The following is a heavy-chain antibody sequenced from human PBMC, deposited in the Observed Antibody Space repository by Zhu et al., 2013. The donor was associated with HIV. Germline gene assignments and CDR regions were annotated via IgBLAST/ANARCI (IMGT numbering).Heavy chain of an antibody. V-gene: IGHV1-18*04. CDR3: ARIRITIFGVVIIRSYWFDP. CDR1: GYTFTSYG. CDR2: ISAYNGNT. Sequence: QVQLVQSGAEVKKPGASVKVSCKASGYTFTSYGISWVRQAPGQGLEWMGWISAYNGNTNYAQKLQGRVTMTTDTSTSTAYMELRSLRSDDTAVYYCARIRITIFGVVIIRSYWFDPWGQGTLVTVSS. J-gene: IGHJ5*02. D-gene: IGHD3-3*01.